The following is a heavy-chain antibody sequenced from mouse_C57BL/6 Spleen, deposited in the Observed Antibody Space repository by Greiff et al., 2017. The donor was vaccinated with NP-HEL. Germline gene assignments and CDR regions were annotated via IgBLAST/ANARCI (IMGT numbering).Heavy chain of an antibody. CDR3: ARSGVYDGYSYWYFDV. CDR1: GYAFSSSW. V-gene: IGHV1-82*01. D-gene: IGHD2-3*01. Sequence: VQLQQSGPELVKPGASVKISCKASGYAFSSSWMNWVKQRPGKGLEWIGRIYPGDGDTNYNGKFKGKATLTADKSSSTTYMQLSSLTSEDSAVYFCARSGVYDGYSYWYFDVCGTGTTVTVSS. CDR2: IYPGDGDT. J-gene: IGHJ1*03.